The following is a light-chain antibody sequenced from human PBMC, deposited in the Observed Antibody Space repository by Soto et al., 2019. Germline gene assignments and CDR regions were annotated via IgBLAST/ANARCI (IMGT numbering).Light chain of an antibody. CDR1: SSDVGGYNY. CDR3: SSYAGSNNLDV. J-gene: IGLJ1*01. Sequence: QSVLTQPPSPSGSPGQSVTISCTGNSSDVGGYNYVSWYQQHPGKAPKLMIYEVSKRPSGVPDRFSGSKSGNTASLTVSGLQAEDEADYYCSSYAGSNNLDVFGTGTKVTVL. V-gene: IGLV2-8*01. CDR2: EVS.